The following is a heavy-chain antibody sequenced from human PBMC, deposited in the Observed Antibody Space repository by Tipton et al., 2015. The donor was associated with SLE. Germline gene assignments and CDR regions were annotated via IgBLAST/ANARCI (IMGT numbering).Heavy chain of an antibody. CDR2: IKQEGSEK. Sequence: SLRLSCAASGFTFSSYWMSWVRQAPGKGLEWVANIKQEGSEKYYVDSVKGRFTISRDNAKNSLYLQMNSLRAEDTAVYYCARGGYYDFWSGVLDVWGQGTTVTVSS. D-gene: IGHD3-3*01. CDR1: GFTFSSYW. CDR3: ARGGYYDFWSGVLDV. V-gene: IGHV3-7*04. J-gene: IGHJ6*02.